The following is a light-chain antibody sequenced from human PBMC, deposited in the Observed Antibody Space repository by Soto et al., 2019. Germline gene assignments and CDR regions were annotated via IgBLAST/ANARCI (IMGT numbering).Light chain of an antibody. V-gene: IGKV1-27*01. CDR3: QKYSSVPV. CDR1: QGIRNF. Sequence: DIQMTQSPTSLSASVGDRVTITCRASQGIRNFVAWYQQKPGKAPKLLIYAASTLQSGVPSRFSGSGSGTDLTLTSNRLQPDDVATYSCQKYSSVPVFGPGTKVEIK. J-gene: IGKJ3*01. CDR2: AAS.